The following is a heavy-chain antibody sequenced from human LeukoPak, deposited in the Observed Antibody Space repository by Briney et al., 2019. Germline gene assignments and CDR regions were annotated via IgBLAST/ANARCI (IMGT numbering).Heavy chain of an antibody. CDR2: IYHTGST. J-gene: IGHJ6*02. CDR1: GHSIIDSYY. D-gene: IGHD2-2*01. CDR3: ARHGECSSTSCSGSYYYGMDV. Sequence: SETLSLTCTVSGHSIIDSYYWGWIRQPPGKGLEWIGSIYHTGSTYYNPSLKSRVTISVDTSKNQFSLKLSSVTAADTAVYYCARHGECSSTSCSGSYYYGMDVWGQGTTVTVSS. V-gene: IGHV4-38-2*02.